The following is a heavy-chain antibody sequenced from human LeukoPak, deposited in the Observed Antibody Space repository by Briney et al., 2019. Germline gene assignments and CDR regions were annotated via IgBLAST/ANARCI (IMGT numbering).Heavy chain of an antibody. Sequence: LTGGSLRLSCAASGFTFSSYGMSWVRQAPGKGLEWVSAISGSGGSTYYADSVKGRFTISRDNSKNTLYLQMNSLRAEDTAVCYCARDRGNQRGYYHYYMDVWGKGTTVTVSS. J-gene: IGHJ6*03. CDR3: ARDRGNQRGYYHYYMDV. CDR1: GFTFSSYG. V-gene: IGHV3-23*01. CDR2: ISGSGGST. D-gene: IGHD1-14*01.